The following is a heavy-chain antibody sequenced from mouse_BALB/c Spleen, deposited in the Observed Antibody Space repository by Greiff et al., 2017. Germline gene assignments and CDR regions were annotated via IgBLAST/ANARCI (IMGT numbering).Heavy chain of an antibody. CDR3: TRSKNGSSYYYYAMDY. J-gene: IGHJ4*01. V-gene: IGHV6-6*02. Sequence: EVKLMESGGGLVQPGGSMKLSCVASGFTFSNYWMNWVRQSPEKGLEWVAEIRLKSNNYATHYAESVKGRFTISRDDSKSSVYLQMNNLRAEDTGIYYCTRSKNGSSYYYYAMDYWGQGTSVTVSS. D-gene: IGHD1-1*01. CDR2: IRLKSNNYAT. CDR1: GFTFSNYW.